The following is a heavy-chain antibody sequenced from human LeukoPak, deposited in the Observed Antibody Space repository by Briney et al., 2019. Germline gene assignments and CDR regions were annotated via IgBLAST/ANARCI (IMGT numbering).Heavy chain of an antibody. V-gene: IGHV1-69*05. CDR2: IIPIFGTA. J-gene: IGHJ4*02. Sequence: GASVKVSCKASGYTFINHGISWVRQAPGQGLEWMGGIIPIFGTANYAQKFQGRVTITTDESTSTAYMELSSLRSEDTAVYYCARDNRAAAGILDYWGQGTLVTVSS. D-gene: IGHD6-13*01. CDR3: ARDNRAAAGILDY. CDR1: GYTFINHG.